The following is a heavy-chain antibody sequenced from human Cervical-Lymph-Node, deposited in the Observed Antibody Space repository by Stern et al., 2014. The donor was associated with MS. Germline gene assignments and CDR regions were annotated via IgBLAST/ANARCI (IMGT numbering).Heavy chain of an antibody. Sequence: QVQLVESGPGLVKPSETLSLTCTVSGGSISSYYWSWIRQPPGKGLEWIGYIYYSGSTNYNPSLKVQAPIPEATPKTQFSLKLSLVTAADTAVYYCASQEPGYWGQGTLVTVSS. CDR2: IYYSGST. J-gene: IGHJ4*02. CDR3: ASQEPGY. D-gene: IGHD1-14*01. CDR1: GGSISSYY. V-gene: IGHV4-59*08.